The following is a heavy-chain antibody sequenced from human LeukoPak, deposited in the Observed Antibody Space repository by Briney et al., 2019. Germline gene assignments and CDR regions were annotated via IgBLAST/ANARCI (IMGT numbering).Heavy chain of an antibody. Sequence: ASVKVSCKASGNTFTSYYIHWVRQAPGQGLEWMGIINPSSGSTNYAQKFQGRVTITADESTSTAYMELSSLRSEDTAVNYCARGGGYNRNWFDPWGQGTLVTVSS. J-gene: IGHJ5*02. V-gene: IGHV1-46*01. CDR3: ARGGGYNRNWFDP. D-gene: IGHD5-24*01. CDR2: INPSSGST. CDR1: GNTFTSYY.